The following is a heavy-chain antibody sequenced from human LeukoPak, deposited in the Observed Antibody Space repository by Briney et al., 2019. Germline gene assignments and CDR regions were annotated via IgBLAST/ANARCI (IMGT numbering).Heavy chain of an antibody. D-gene: IGHD3-16*02. J-gene: IGHJ6*02. V-gene: IGHV3-13*01. Sequence: GGSLRLSCAASGFTVSEYDMRWVRQATGKGLEWVSAIGIVGDTYYIDSVKGRFTMSRDNASNKVYLQMNSLRDGDTGVYYCLRDYHGMDVWGQGTTVIVSS. CDR2: IGIVGDT. CDR1: GFTVSEYD. CDR3: LRDYHGMDV.